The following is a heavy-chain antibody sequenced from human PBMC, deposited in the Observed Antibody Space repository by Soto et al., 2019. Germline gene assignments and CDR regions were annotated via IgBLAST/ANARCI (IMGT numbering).Heavy chain of an antibody. CDR2: IKPDVSEQ. V-gene: IGHV3-7*01. D-gene: IGHD1-20*01. CDR1: EFTFDKYY. Sequence: TGGSLRLSCAASEFTFDKYYMTWVRQAPGKGPEWVANIKPDVSEQYYVDSVKGRFTISRDNANNSLYLQMNSLRAEDTAVYFCARGNWNYYYGFDVWGQGTRVTVSS. CDR3: ARGNWNYYYGFDV. J-gene: IGHJ6*02.